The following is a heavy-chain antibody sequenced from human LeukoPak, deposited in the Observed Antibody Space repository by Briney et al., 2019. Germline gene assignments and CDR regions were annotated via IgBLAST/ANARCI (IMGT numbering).Heavy chain of an antibody. V-gene: IGHV4-59*08. CDR3: ARGYCSGGSCYLDY. D-gene: IGHD2-15*01. CDR2: IYYSGST. CDR1: GGSISSYY. J-gene: IGHJ4*02. Sequence: SETLSLTCTVSGGSISSYYWSWIRQPPGKGLEWIGYIYYSGSTYYNPSLKSRVTISVDTSKNQFSLKLSSVTAADTAVYYCARGYCSGGSCYLDYWGQGTLVTISS.